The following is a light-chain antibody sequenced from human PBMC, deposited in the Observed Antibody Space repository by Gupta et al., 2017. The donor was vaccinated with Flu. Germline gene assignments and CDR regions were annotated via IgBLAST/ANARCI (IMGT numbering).Light chain of an antibody. CDR1: ISNSGNNY. V-gene: IGLV1-51*01. Sequence: TISCSGRISNSGNNYGYWYQQLPGTAPNPLIYDDNKRYRGIADRSSGSTSATAATMGIARLQTGDEAEYYCDKWDSSRSSGLYVFATGTKVTVL. CDR2: DDN. J-gene: IGLJ1*01. CDR3: DKWDSSRSSGLYV.